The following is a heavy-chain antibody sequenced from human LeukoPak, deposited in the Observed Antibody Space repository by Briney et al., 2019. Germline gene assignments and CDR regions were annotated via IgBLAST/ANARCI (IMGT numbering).Heavy chain of an antibody. D-gene: IGHD6-19*01. V-gene: IGHV3-11*04. J-gene: IGHJ4*02. CDR2: ISSSGSTI. Sequence: GGSLRLSXAASGFTFSDYYMSSIRQAPGKGLEWISYISSSGSTIYYADSVKGRFTISRDNAKNSLYLQMNSLRAEDTAVYYCARDPSSGWYGDYWGQGTLVTVSS. CDR3: ARDPSSGWYGDY. CDR1: GFTFSDYY.